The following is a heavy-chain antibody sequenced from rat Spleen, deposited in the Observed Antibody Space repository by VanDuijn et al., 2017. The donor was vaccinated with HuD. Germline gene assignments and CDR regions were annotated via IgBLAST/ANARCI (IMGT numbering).Heavy chain of an antibody. V-gene: IGHV2-45*01. CDR1: GFSLTSYN. CDR3: ARGWDY. J-gene: IGHJ2*01. CDR2: MWSGGST. Sequence: QVQLKESGPGLVQPSQTLSLTCTVSGFSLTSYNVHWVRQPPGKGLEWMGVMWSGGSTDYNSALKSRLSISRDTSKNQVFLKMNSLQSEDTTTYYCARGWDYWGQGVMVTVSS.